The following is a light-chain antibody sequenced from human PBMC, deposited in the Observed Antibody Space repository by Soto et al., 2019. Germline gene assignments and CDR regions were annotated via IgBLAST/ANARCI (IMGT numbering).Light chain of an antibody. Sequence: EIVLTQAPATLSLSPGEKATLSCRASQNVRIDYVAWYQQKRGQAPRLLIYGASNRAPGIPDRFTGSGSGTDFILTISRLEPEDFAVYYCKQYGNSPLTFGGGTTVEIK. CDR1: QNVRIDY. CDR3: KQYGNSPLT. CDR2: GAS. J-gene: IGKJ4*01. V-gene: IGKV3-20*01.